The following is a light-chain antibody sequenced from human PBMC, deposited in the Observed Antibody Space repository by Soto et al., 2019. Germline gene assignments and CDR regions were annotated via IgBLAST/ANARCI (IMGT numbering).Light chain of an antibody. CDR1: SSDVGGYNY. J-gene: IGLJ2*01. CDR2: DVS. Sequence: QSALTQPASVSGSPGQSITISCTGTSSDVGGYNYVSWYQQHPGKAPKLMIYDVSNRPSGVSDRFSGSKSGNTASLTISGLKAEDEADYDCSSYTRSSTHVVFGGGTKLTVL. CDR3: SSYTRSSTHVV. V-gene: IGLV2-14*01.